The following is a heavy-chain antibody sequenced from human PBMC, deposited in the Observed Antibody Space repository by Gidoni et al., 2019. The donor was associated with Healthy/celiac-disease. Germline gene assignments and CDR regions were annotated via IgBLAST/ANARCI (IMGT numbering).Heavy chain of an antibody. D-gene: IGHD3-22*01. J-gene: IGHJ4*02. CDR2: IKSKTDGGTT. Sequence: EVQLVESGGGLVKPGGSLRLSCAASGFTFSNAWMNWVRQAPGKGLEWVGRIKSKTDGGTTDYAAPVKGRFTISRDDSKNTLYLQMNSLKTEDTAVYYCTTDVYYDSSGYLLRWGQGTLVTVSS. CDR3: TTDVYYDSSGYLLR. CDR1: GFTFSNAW. V-gene: IGHV3-15*07.